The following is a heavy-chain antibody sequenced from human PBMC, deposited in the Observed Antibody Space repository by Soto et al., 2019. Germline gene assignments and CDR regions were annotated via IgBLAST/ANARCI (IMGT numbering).Heavy chain of an antibody. CDR3: ARSGEGEVAATDY. V-gene: IGHV3-48*02. J-gene: IGHJ4*02. CDR2: ISSSSTI. D-gene: IGHD2-15*01. CDR1: GFTFSSYS. Sequence: GESLKISCAASGFTFSSYSMNWVRQAPGKGLEWVSYISSSSTIYYADSVKGRFTISRDNAKNSLYLQMNSLRDEDTAVYYCARSGEGEVAATDYWGQGTLVTVSS.